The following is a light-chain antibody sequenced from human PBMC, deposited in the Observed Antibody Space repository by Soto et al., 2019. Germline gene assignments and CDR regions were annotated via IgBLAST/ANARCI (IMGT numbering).Light chain of an antibody. V-gene: IGKV3-20*01. CDR2: GAS. CDR3: QQYDTSPWT. J-gene: IGKJ1*01. CDR1: QSVSSSY. Sequence: EIVLTQSPGTLSLSPGGRATLSCRASQSVSSSYLAWYQQKPGQAPRLLIYGASSRATGIPDRFSGSGSGADFTLTISRLEPEDFAVYSCQQYDTSPWTFGQGTRWIS.